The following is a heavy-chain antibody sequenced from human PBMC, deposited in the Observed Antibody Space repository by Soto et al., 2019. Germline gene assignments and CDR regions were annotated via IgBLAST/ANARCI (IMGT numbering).Heavy chain of an antibody. CDR2: IDPSDSYT. V-gene: IGHV5-10-1*01. CDR1: GYSFTSYW. D-gene: IGHD6-6*01. Sequence: PGESLKISCKGSGYSFTSYWISWVRQMPGKGLEWMGRIDPSDSYTNYSPSFQGHVTISADKSVSTAYLQWSSLEASDTAMYYCARLPEYSSSAPFDYWGQGTLVTVSS. J-gene: IGHJ4*02. CDR3: ARLPEYSSSAPFDY.